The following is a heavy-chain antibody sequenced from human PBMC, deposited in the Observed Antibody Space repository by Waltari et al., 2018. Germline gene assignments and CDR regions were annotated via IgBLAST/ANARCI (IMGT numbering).Heavy chain of an antibody. J-gene: IGHJ4*02. D-gene: IGHD6-19*01. CDR1: GFTFSIYW. CDR2: IKQDGSEK. Sequence: EVQLVESGGGLVQPGGSLRLSCAASGFTFSIYWMSWVRQAPGKGLEWVANIKQDGSEKYSVDSVKGRFTISRDNTKNSLSLQMNSLRAEDTAVYFCARLYNTGWYGFDYWGQGTLVTVSS. CDR3: ARLYNTGWYGFDY. V-gene: IGHV3-7*01.